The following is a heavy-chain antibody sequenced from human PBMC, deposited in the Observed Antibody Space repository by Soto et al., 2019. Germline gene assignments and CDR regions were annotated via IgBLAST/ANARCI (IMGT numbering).Heavy chain of an antibody. Sequence: ASVKVSCKASGYTFSGFYMHWVRQAPGQGLEWMGWINPNSGGTKSAEKFQGRVTVTRDTSISTAYMELSRLTSDDTAVYYCASSAVTGTAGLDFWGQGTQVTVSS. CDR2: INPNSGGT. V-gene: IGHV1-2*02. J-gene: IGHJ4*02. D-gene: IGHD6-19*01. CDR1: GYTFSGFY. CDR3: ASSAVTGTAGLDF.